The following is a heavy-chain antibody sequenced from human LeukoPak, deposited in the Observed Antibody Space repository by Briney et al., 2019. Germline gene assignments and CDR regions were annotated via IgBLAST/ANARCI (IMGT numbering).Heavy chain of an antibody. V-gene: IGHV3-23*01. J-gene: IGHJ6*02. CDR3: AKAGWGGDWGSYLPYYYYYGMDV. CDR2: ISNDGGGT. Sequence: GGSLRLSCAASGFIFNNYGLVWVRQAPGKGLEWVSAISNDGGGTTYADFVKGRFTISRDNSKNTLYLQMNSLRAEDTAVYYCAKAGWGGDWGSYLPYYYYYGMDVWGQGTTVTVSS. D-gene: IGHD3-16*02. CDR1: GFIFNNYG.